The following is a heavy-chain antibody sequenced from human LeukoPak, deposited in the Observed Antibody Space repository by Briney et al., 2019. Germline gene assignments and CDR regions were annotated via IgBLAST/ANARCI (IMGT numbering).Heavy chain of an antibody. Sequence: HPGGFLRLSCAASGFTVSSNYMSWVRQAPGKGLEWVSVIYSGGSTNYADSVKGRFTISRDNSKNTVYLQMNSLRAEDTAVYYCARGGYSSSWGQGTLVTVSS. CDR2: IYSGGST. J-gene: IGHJ4*02. CDR3: ARGGYSSS. V-gene: IGHV3-53*01. CDR1: GFTVSSNY. D-gene: IGHD6-13*01.